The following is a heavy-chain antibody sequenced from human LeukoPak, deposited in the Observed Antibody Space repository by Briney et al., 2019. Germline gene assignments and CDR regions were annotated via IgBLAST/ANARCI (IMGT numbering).Heavy chain of an antibody. CDR3: ARGLGDIVVVPAAEPYDY. CDR1: GGSISSYY. J-gene: IGHJ4*02. D-gene: IGHD2-2*01. V-gene: IGHV4-34*01. Sequence: SETLSLTCTVSGGSISSYYWSWIRQPPGKGLEWIGEINHSGSTNYNPSLKSRVTISVDTSKNQFSLKLSSVTAADTAVYYCARGLGDIVVVPAAEPYDYWGQGTLVTVSS. CDR2: INHSGST.